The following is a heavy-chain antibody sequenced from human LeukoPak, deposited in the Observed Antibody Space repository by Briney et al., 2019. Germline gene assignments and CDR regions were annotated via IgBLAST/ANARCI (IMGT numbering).Heavy chain of an antibody. CDR2: ISYDGSNK. CDR1: GFTFRSYG. CDR3: AKKEVAYDY. D-gene: IGHD5-12*01. V-gene: IGHV3-30*18. Sequence: GGSLRLFCATSGFTFRSYGMHWVRQAPGQGLEWVAVISYDGSNKYYADSVKGRFTISRDNSKNTLYLQMNSLRAEDTAVYYCAKKEVAYDYWGQGTLVTVSS. J-gene: IGHJ4*02.